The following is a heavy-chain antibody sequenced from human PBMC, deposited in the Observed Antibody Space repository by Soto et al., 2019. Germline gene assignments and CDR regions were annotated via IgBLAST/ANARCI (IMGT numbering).Heavy chain of an antibody. CDR1: GFTFDDYA. J-gene: IGHJ3*02. CDR3: AKDHRGSLTDAFDI. D-gene: IGHD3-10*01. CDR2: ISWNSGSI. Sequence: GGSLRLSCAASGFTFDDYAMHWVRQAPGKGLEWVSGISWNSGSIGSADSVKGRFTISRDNAKNSLYLQMNSLRAEDTALYYCAKDHRGSLTDAFDIWGQGTMVTVSS. V-gene: IGHV3-9*01.